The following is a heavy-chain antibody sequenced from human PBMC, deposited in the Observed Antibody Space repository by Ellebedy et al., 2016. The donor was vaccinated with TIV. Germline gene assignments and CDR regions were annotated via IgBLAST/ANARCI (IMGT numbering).Heavy chain of an antibody. Sequence: GESLKISXAASGFTFSSYSMNWVRQAPGKGLEWVSSISSSSSYIYYADSVKGRFTISRDNAKNSLYLQMNSLRAEDTAVYYCAKDAAGSSGWLPISHFDYWGQGTLVTVFS. CDR3: AKDAAGSSGWLPISHFDY. D-gene: IGHD6-19*01. CDR1: GFTFSSYS. J-gene: IGHJ4*02. CDR2: ISSSSSYI. V-gene: IGHV3-21*04.